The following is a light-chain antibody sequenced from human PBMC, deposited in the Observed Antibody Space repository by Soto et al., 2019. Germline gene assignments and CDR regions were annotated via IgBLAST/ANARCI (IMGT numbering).Light chain of an antibody. CDR2: GAS. V-gene: IGKV3-15*01. Sequence: EIVMTQSPATLSVAPGERATLSCRASQSVSSNLAWYQQKPGQAPRLLIYGASTRATGIPARFSGSGSWTESTLTNSSLQSEDLAVYYYQQYNSWHPLTFGGGTKVESK. CDR1: QSVSSN. CDR3: QQYNSWHPLT. J-gene: IGKJ4*01.